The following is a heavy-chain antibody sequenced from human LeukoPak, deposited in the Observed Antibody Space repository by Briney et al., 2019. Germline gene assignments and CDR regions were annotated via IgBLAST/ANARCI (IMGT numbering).Heavy chain of an antibody. V-gene: IGHV1-2*02. CDR3: ARDFYYILTGYYGYSAY. D-gene: IGHD3-9*01. CDR1: GYTFTGYY. J-gene: IGHJ4*02. CDR2: INPNSGGT. Sequence: GASVKVSCKASGYTFTGYYMHWVRQAPGQGLEWMGWINPNSGGTNYAQKFQGRVTMTRDTSISTAYMELSRLRSDDTAVYYCARDFYYILTGYYGYSAYWGQGTLVTVSS.